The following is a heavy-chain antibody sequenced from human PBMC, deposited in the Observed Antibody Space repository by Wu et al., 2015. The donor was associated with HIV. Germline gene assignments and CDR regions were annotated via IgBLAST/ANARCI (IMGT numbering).Heavy chain of an antibody. J-gene: IGHJ6*03. CDR2: INPQSDDT. CDR1: GYTFTAYY. CDR3: ATIRGSFTQLARYYYYYHGR. D-gene: IGHD6-13*01. V-gene: IGHV1-2*02. Sequence: QVQLVQSGAELRKSGASAKVSCTATGYTFTAYYVHWVRQAPGQGLEWMGCINPQSDDTKYAQKFQGRVTMTEDTSTDTAYMELSSLRSEDTAVYYCATIRGSFTQLARYYYYYHGRLGKGTTVTVSS.